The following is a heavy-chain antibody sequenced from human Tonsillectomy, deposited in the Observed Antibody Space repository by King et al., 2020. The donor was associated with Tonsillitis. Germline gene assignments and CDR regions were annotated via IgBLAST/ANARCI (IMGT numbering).Heavy chain of an antibody. V-gene: IGHV1-69*12. Sequence: QLVQSGAEVKKPGSSVKVSCKASGGTFSSYAISWVRQAPGQGLEWMGGIIPIFGTANYAQKFQGRVTITADESKSTAYMELSSLRSDDTAVYYCARGPLKYCSGGSCPPNCFDPWGQGTLVTFSS. CDR3: ARGPLKYCSGGSCPPNCFDP. CDR1: GGTFSSYA. D-gene: IGHD2-15*01. CDR2: IIPIFGTA. J-gene: IGHJ5*01.